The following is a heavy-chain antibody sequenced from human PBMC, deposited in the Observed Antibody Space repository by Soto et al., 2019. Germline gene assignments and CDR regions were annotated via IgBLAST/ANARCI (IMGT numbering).Heavy chain of an antibody. D-gene: IGHD3-9*01. CDR3: ARDREPDGIWTFDS. CDR1: GFTLAKYT. Sequence: GGSLRLSCAASGFTLAKYTMGWVRQAPGKGLEWVAESYSTGGTEYADSVKGRFSISRDNSKNMLFLQMNSLRVEDTALYYCARDREPDGIWTFDSWGQGTLVTAPQ. V-gene: IGHV3-23*01. J-gene: IGHJ4*02. CDR2: SYSTGGT.